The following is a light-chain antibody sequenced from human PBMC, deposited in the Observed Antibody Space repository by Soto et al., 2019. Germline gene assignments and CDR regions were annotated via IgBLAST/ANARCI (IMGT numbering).Light chain of an antibody. CDR2: EGS. CDR3: CSYAGSSSVV. CDR1: SSDVGSYNL. V-gene: IGLV2-23*01. J-gene: IGLJ2*01. Sequence: QSALTQPASVSGFPGQSITISCTGTSSDVGSYNLVSWYQQHPGKAPKLMIYEGSKRPSGVSNRFSGSKSGNTASLTISGLQAEDETDYYCCSYAGSSSVVFGGGTKQTLL.